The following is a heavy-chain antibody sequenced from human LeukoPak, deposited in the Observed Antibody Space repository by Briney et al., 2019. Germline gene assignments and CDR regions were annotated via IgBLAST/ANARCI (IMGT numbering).Heavy chain of an antibody. D-gene: IGHD4-23*01. J-gene: IGHJ5*02. CDR3: ARTSYGGNSPDWFDP. V-gene: IGHV3-21*01. CDR1: GFTFRTYS. CDR2: ISSSSSYI. Sequence: GGSRRLSCAASGFTFRTYSMNWFRKAPGKGLEWVSSISSSSSYIYYADSVKGRFTISRDNAKNSLYLQMNSLRAEDTAVYYCARTSYGGNSPDWFDPWGQGTLVTVSS.